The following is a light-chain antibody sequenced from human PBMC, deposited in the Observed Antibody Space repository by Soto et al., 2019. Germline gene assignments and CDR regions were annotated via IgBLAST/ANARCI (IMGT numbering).Light chain of an antibody. V-gene: IGKV3-15*01. CDR2: GAS. CDR3: QQYNNLPWT. CDR1: QSVSSN. J-gene: IGKJ1*01. Sequence: EIVMTQSPATLSVSPGERATLSCRASQSVSSNLAWYQQKPGQAPRLLIYGASTRATGIPARFSGSGSGTTFTLTISSLQSEDLPVYYCQQYNNLPWTFGQGPKVEIK.